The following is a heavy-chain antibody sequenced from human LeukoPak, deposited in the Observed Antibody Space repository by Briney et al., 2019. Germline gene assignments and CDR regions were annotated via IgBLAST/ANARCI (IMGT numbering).Heavy chain of an antibody. V-gene: IGHV4-59*01. Sequence: SETLSLTCTVSGGSISSYYWSWIRQPPGKGLEWIGYIYYSGSTNYNPSLKSRVTISVDTSKNQFSLKLSSVTAADTAVYYCARSGYSSGWSFDYWGQGTLVTVSS. J-gene: IGHJ4*02. CDR1: GGSISSYY. CDR3: ARSGYSSGWSFDY. D-gene: IGHD6-19*01. CDR2: IYYSGST.